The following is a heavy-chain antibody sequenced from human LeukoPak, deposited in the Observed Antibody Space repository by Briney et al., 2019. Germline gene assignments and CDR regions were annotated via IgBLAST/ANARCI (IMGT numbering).Heavy chain of an antibody. D-gene: IGHD1-14*01. CDR3: ARDPTGGNNWFDP. V-gene: IGHV4-39*07. Sequence: PSETLSHTCTVSGGSISSSSYYWGWIRQPPGKGLEWIGSIYYSGSTYYNPSLKSRVTISVDTSKNQFSLKLSSVTAADTAVYYCARDPTGGNNWFDPWGQGTLVTVSS. CDR1: GGSISSSSYY. CDR2: IYYSGST. J-gene: IGHJ5*02.